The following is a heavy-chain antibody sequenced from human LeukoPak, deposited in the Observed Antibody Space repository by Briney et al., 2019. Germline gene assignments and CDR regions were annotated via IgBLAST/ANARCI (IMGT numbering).Heavy chain of an antibody. CDR2: IYYGGST. CDR3: ARALGYCSGGSCTRGYNWFDP. Sequence: PSETLSLTCTVSGGSISSSVYYWGWIRQPPGKGLEWIGSIYYGGSTYYNPSLKSRVTISVDTSMNQFSLKLSFVTTADTAVYYCARALGYCSGGSCTRGYNWFDPWGQGTLVTVPS. J-gene: IGHJ5*02. D-gene: IGHD2-15*01. CDR1: GGSISSSVYY. V-gene: IGHV4-39*01.